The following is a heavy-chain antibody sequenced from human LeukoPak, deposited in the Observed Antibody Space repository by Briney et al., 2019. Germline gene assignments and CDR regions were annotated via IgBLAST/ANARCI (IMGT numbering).Heavy chain of an antibody. CDR3: AKCPPYCTNGICYTQKYYFDY. CDR1: GFTFNNYA. Sequence: GGSLRLSCAASGFTFNNYAMSWVRQAPGKGLEWVSAISGSGGSTYYADSVNGRFTISRDNSKNTPYLQMNSLRAEDTAVYYCAKCPPYCTNGICYTQKYYFDYWGQGTLVTVSS. D-gene: IGHD2-8*01. J-gene: IGHJ4*02. V-gene: IGHV3-23*01. CDR2: ISGSGGST.